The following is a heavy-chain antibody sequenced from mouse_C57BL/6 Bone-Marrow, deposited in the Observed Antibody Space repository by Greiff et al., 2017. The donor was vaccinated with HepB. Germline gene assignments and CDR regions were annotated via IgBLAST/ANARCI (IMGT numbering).Heavy chain of an antibody. Sequence: QVQLQQPGAELVKPGASVKLSCKASGYTFTSYWMQWVKQRPGQGLEWIGEIDPSDSYTNYNQKFKGKATLTVDTSSSTAYMRLSSLTSEDSAVYYCARDYGNPPGSYYFDYWGQGTTLTVSS. D-gene: IGHD2-1*01. V-gene: IGHV1-50*01. CDR3: ARDYGNPPGSYYFDY. CDR2: IDPSDSYT. CDR1: GYTFTSYW. J-gene: IGHJ2*01.